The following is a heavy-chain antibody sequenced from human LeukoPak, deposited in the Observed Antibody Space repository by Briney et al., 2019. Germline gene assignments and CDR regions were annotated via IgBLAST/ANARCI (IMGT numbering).Heavy chain of an antibody. J-gene: IGHJ4*02. CDR1: EFSFSNF. Sequence: GSLRLSCVVSEFSFSNFWMSWVRQPPGKGLEWIGEIYHSGSTNYNPSLKSRVTISVDKSKNQFSLKLSSVTAADTAVYYCAGRERGFYLFRGYNWGQGTLVTVSS. CDR3: AGRERGFYLFRGYN. D-gene: IGHD2-21*01. CDR2: IYHSGST. V-gene: IGHV4-4*02.